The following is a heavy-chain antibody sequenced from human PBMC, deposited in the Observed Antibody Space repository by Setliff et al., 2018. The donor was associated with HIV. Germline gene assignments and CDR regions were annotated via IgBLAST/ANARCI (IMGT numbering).Heavy chain of an antibody. V-gene: IGHV5-51*01. D-gene: IGHD3-22*01. CDR1: GYSFTSYW. J-gene: IGHJ3*02. Sequence: GESLKISCKGSGYSFTSYWIGWVRQMPGKGLEWMGIIYHGDSDTRYSPSFQGQVTISADKSISTAYLQWSSLKASDTAMYYCARRHYYDSSGYPNDAFDIWGQGTMSPSPQ. CDR2: IYHGDSDT. CDR3: ARRHYYDSSGYPNDAFDI.